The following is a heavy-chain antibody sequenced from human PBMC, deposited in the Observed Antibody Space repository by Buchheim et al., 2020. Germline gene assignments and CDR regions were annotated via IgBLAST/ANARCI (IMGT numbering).Heavy chain of an antibody. Sequence: QVQLVESGGGVVQPGRSLRLSCAASGFTFSSYGMHWVRQAPGKGLEWVAVISYDGSNKYYADSVKGRFTISRDNSKNTLYLQMNSLRAEDTAVYYCAKVKFTANWFDPWGQGTL. CDR3: AKVKFTANWFDP. J-gene: IGHJ5*02. V-gene: IGHV3-30*18. D-gene: IGHD3-16*01. CDR2: ISYDGSNK. CDR1: GFTFSSYG.